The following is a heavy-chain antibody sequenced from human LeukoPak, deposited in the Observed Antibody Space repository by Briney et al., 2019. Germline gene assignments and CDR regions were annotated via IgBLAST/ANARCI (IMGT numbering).Heavy chain of an antibody. CDR2: ISGGGVNT. CDR3: ARDLRLAADFFDY. D-gene: IGHD6-13*01. V-gene: IGHV3-23*01. J-gene: IGHJ4*02. Sequence: GSLRLSCAASGFTFTTYAMSWVRQAPGKGLEWVSAISGGGVNTYYADSVKGRFTISRDNSKNTQYLQMNSLRAEDTAIYYCARDLRLAADFFDYWGQGTLVTVSS. CDR1: GFTFTTYA.